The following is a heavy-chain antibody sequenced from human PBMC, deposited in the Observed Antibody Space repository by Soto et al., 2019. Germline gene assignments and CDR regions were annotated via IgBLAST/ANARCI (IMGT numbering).Heavy chain of an antibody. J-gene: IGHJ4*01. CDR1: RYGVSNSV. D-gene: IGHD3-22*01. V-gene: IGHV3-15*07. Sequence: LGSAACRYGVSNSVVDGLRQENGKGLEWVGRIKSKAHGATTDFAAPVRGRFAITRDDSRNMVYMQMNSLNTEDTAVYYFTTESYTPMIVARFAYWVNRTLVLVFS. CDR3: TTESYTPMIVARFAY. CDR2: IKSKAHGATT.